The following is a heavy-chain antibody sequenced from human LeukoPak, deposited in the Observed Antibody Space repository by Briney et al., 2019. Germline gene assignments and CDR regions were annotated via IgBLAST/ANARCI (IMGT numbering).Heavy chain of an antibody. D-gene: IGHD3-22*01. CDR2: IYHSGST. CDR3: ARFGYYYDSSGYYSYYFDY. V-gene: IGHV4-30-2*01. Sequence: SQTLSLTCAVSGGSISSGGYSWSWIRQPPGKGLEWIGYIYHSGSTYYNPSLKSRVTISVDRSKNQFSLKLSSVTAADTAVYYCARFGYYYDSSGYYSYYFDYWGQGTLVTVSS. CDR1: GGSISSGGYS. J-gene: IGHJ4*02.